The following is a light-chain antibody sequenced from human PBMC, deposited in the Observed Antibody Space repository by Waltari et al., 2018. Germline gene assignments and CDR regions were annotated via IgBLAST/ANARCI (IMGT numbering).Light chain of an antibody. J-gene: IGLJ2*01. V-gene: IGLV2-14*03. CDR2: DVS. Sequence: QSALTQPAPLSGSPGQAITLFCTGISLDVGGYHYVSWYQQHPGKAPKLVIYDVSYWPSGVSNRFSGSKSGNTASLTISGLQAEDEADYYCSSYTSSSTLVFGGGTKLTVL. CDR3: SSYTSSSTLV. CDR1: SLDVGGYHY.